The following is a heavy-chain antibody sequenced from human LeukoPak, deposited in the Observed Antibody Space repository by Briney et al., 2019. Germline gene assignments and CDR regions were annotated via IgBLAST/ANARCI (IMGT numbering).Heavy chain of an antibody. V-gene: IGHV3-23*01. Sequence: GGSLRLSCAASGFTFSSYAMSWVRQAPGKGLEWVSAISGSGVSTYYADSVKGRFTISRDNSKNTLYLQMNSLRAEDTAVYYCAKAPPIHDYGDGYYYYYYMDVWGKGTTVTVSS. D-gene: IGHD4-17*01. CDR2: ISGSGVST. CDR1: GFTFSSYA. J-gene: IGHJ6*03. CDR3: AKAPPIHDYGDGYYYYYYMDV.